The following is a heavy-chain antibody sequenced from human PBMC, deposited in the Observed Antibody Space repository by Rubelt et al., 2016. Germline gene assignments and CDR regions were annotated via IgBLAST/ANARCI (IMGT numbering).Heavy chain of an antibody. Sequence: WGAGLLKPSETLSLTCAVYGGSFSGYYWSWIRQPPGKGLEWIGEINHSGSTNYNPSLKSRVTISVDTSKNQFSLKLSSVTAADTAVYYCARGEPYYYGMDVWGQGTTVTVSS. D-gene: IGHD1-26*01. CDR3: ARGEPYYYGMDV. CDR2: INHSGST. CDR1: GGSFSGYY. J-gene: IGHJ6*02. V-gene: IGHV4-34*01.